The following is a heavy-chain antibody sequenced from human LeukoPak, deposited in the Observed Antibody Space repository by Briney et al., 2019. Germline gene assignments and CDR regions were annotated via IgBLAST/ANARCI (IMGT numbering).Heavy chain of an antibody. V-gene: IGHV1-69*01. D-gene: IGHD2-2*01. J-gene: IGHJ3*02. CDR2: IIPIFGTA. Sequence: GASVKVSCKASGGTFSSYAISWVRQAPGQGLEWMGGIIPIFGTANYAQKFQGRVTITADESTSTAYMELSSLRSEDTVVYYCARYCSSTSCNSNAFDIWGQGTMVTVSS. CDR1: GGTFSSYA. CDR3: ARYCSSTSCNSNAFDI.